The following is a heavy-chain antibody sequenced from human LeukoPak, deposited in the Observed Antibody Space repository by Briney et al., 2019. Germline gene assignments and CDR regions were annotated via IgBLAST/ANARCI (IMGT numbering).Heavy chain of an antibody. CDR1: GFTFSSYA. V-gene: IGHV3-48*04. CDR2: ISSGGNTE. Sequence: GGSLRLSCAASGFTFSSYAMNWVRQAPGKGLEWVSHISSGGNTEYYVDSVRGRFTMSRDNAKNLLFLQVDSLRAEDTAVYFCAREGGSRAVAGTGNWFDPWGQGTLVTVSS. CDR3: AREGGSRAVAGTGNWFDP. D-gene: IGHD6-19*01. J-gene: IGHJ5*02.